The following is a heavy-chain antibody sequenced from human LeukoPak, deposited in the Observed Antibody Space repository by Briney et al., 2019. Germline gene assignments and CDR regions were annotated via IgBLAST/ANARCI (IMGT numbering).Heavy chain of an antibody. Sequence: PGGSLRLSCAASGFTFSNYGIHWVRQAPGKGLEWVAVIWYDGSNKYYADSVKGRFTISRDNSKNTLYLQMNSLRVEDTAVYYCARKRGFGSYYYYGMDVWGQGTTVTVSS. CDR1: GFTFSNYG. J-gene: IGHJ6*02. D-gene: IGHD3-10*01. CDR3: ARKRGFGSYYYYGMDV. V-gene: IGHV3-33*01. CDR2: IWYDGSNK.